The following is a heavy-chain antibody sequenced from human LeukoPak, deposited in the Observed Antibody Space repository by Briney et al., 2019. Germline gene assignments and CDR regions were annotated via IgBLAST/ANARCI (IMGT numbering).Heavy chain of an antibody. J-gene: IGHJ4*02. CDR1: GFKFSDYY. Sequence: GRSLRLSCAASGFKFSDYYTSWIRQAPGKGMEWVSHMSTSGSPIAYAGSVKGRFTISRDHVKNSLYLEMTSLRADDTAVYYCARDLSDYDYTWGSSRPPGYYDYWGQGTLVTVSS. V-gene: IGHV3-11*01. D-gene: IGHD3-16*02. CDR2: MSTSGSPI. CDR3: ARDLSDYDYTWGSSRPPGYYDY.